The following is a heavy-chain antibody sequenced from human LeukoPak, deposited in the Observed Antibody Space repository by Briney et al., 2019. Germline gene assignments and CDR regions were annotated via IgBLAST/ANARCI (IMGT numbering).Heavy chain of an antibody. D-gene: IGHD6-19*01. CDR2: IYYSGST. CDR1: GGSISSSSYY. Sequence: SETLSLTCTVSGGSISSSSYYWGWIRQPPGKGLEWIGSIYYSGSTYYNPSLKSRVTISVDTSKNQFSLKLSSVTAADTAVYYCARPGGSSGWYPRDAFDIWGQGTMVTVSS. V-gene: IGHV4-39*07. J-gene: IGHJ3*02. CDR3: ARPGGSSGWYPRDAFDI.